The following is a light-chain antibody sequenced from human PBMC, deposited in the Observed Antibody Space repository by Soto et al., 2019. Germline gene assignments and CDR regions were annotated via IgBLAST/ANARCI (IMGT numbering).Light chain of an antibody. J-gene: IGKJ3*01. CDR3: QQLNSYPRT. CDR2: AAS. CDR1: QGISSY. Sequence: DIPLTQSPSFLSASVGDRVIITCRASQGISSYLAWYQQKPGKAPEFLMYAASTFQSGAPSRFSGSGSGTEFTLTISSLQPEDFATYYCQQLNSYPRTFGPGTKVDIK. V-gene: IGKV1-9*01.